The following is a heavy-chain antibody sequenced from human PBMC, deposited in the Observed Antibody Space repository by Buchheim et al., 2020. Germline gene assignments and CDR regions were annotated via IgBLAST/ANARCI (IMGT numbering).Heavy chain of an antibody. CDR2: INSDGSST. D-gene: IGHD5-18*01. Sequence: EVQLVESGGGLVQSGGSLRLSCAASGFTFSNYWMHWVRQAPGKGLVWVARINSDGSSTSYADSVKGRFTISRDNSKNTLYLQMNSLRAEDTAVYYCAKCGTAMAFDYWGQGTL. CDR3: AKCGTAMAFDY. CDR1: GFTFSNYW. J-gene: IGHJ4*02. V-gene: IGHV3-74*01.